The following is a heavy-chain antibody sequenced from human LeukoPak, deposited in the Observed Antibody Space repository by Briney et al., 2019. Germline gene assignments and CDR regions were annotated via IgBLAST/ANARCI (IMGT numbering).Heavy chain of an antibody. V-gene: IGHV4-4*07. J-gene: IGHJ6*03. CDR3: ARTTEGGYTYDYFYYYYMDV. CDR2: IYTSGST. D-gene: IGHD5-18*01. Sequence: SETLSLTCTVSGGSISSYYWSWIRQPAGKGLEWVGRIYTSGSTNYNPSLKSRVTMSVDSSKNQFSLKLSSVTAADTAVYYCARTTEGGYTYDYFYYYYMDVWGKGTTVTISS. CDR1: GGSISSYY.